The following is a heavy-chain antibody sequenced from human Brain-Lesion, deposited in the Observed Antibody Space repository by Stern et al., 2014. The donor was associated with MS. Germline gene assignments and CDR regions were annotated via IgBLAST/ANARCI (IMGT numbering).Heavy chain of an antibody. D-gene: IGHD3-3*01. Sequence: VQLVQSGAEVKKPGASVKVSCKTSGYIFTGYYIHWVRQAPGQGLEWIAWSNPNTGGTKDAQKFQGRVTMSRDTSISTAYVELSSLTSDDTAVYYCARDQRGITIFGVVTDYYYLGMDVWGQGTTVTVSS. CDR2: SNPNTGGT. CDR3: ARDQRGITIFGVVTDYYYLGMDV. J-gene: IGHJ6*02. CDR1: GYIFTGYY. V-gene: IGHV1-2*02.